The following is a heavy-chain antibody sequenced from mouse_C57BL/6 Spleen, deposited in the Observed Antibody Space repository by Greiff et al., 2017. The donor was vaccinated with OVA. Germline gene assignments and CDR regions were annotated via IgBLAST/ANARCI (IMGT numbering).Heavy chain of an antibody. D-gene: IGHD4-1*01. J-gene: IGHJ2*01. CDR3: ARHVGLGRYFDY. Sequence: EVKLQESGGDLVKPGGSLKLSCAASGFTFSSYGMSWVRQTPDKRLEWVATISSGGSYTYYPDSVKGRFTISRDNAKNTLYLQMSSLKSEDTAMYYCARHVGLGRYFDYWGQGTTLTVSS. V-gene: IGHV5-6*01. CDR1: GFTFSSYG. CDR2: ISSGGSYT.